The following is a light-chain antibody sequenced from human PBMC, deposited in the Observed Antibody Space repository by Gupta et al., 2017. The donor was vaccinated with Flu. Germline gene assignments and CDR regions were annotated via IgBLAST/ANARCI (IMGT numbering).Light chain of an antibody. CDR2: AAS. Sequence: PSSLSAAVGDRITITCRASQDIRDSLAWYQHKPGKGPSLLIYAASTLHSGVPSRFRGSGSGTEFTLTISSLQPEDVATYYCQKFNGAPLTFGGGTKVEI. CDR1: QDIRDS. V-gene: IGKV1-27*01. CDR3: QKFNGAPLT. J-gene: IGKJ4*01.